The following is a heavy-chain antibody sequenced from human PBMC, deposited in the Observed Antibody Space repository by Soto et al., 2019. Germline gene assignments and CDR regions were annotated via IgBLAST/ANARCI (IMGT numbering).Heavy chain of an antibody. V-gene: IGHV1-18*01. CDR1: GYTFTRYG. CDR3: AKNGQPPYYYYGLDV. J-gene: IGHJ6*02. Sequence: ASVKVSCKASGYTFTRYGISWVRQAPGQGFEWMGWISGYNGDTNYAREFQGRVSMTIDTSTTTAYMELRSLTSDDTAVYYCAKNGQPPYYYYGLDVWGQGTKVTV. CDR2: ISGYNGDT. D-gene: IGHD2-8*01.